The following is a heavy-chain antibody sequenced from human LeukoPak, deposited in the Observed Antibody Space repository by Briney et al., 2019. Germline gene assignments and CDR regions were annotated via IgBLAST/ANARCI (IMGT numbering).Heavy chain of an antibody. V-gene: IGHV4-59*12. Sequence: SETLSLTCTVSGGSISSYYWSWIRQPPGKGLEWIGYIYHSGSTYYNPSLKSRVTISVDRSKNQFSLKLSSVTAADTAVYYCARASSHSIYYYYYMDVWGKGTTVTVSS. CDR2: IYHSGST. CDR3: ARASSHSIYYYYYMDV. CDR1: GGSISSYY. J-gene: IGHJ6*03.